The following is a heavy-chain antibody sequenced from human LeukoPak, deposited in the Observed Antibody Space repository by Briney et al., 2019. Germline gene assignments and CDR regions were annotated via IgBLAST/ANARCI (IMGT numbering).Heavy chain of an antibody. CDR2: MNPNSGNT. J-gene: IGHJ3*02. Sequence: ASVTVSYKASGYTFTIYDINWVRQAPGQGVEWMGWMNPNSGNTGYAQKFQGRVTMTRNTSISTAYMELSSLRSEDTAVYYCARGSGGSYPVWEDDAFDIWGQGTMVTVSS. CDR1: GYTFTIYD. D-gene: IGHD1-26*01. CDR3: ARGSGGSYPVWEDDAFDI. V-gene: IGHV1-8*01.